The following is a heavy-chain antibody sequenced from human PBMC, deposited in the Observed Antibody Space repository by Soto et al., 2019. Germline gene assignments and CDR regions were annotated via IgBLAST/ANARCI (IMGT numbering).Heavy chain of an antibody. CDR3: ARGPPDILLVPTATPY. V-gene: IGHV3-48*02. CDR2: ISSSSTTA. CDR1: GFTFNSYG. D-gene: IGHD2-2*01. J-gene: IGHJ4*02. Sequence: EVQLVDSGGGLVQPGGSLRLSCAASGFTFNSYGMIWVRQAPGKGLEWVSYISSSSTTAYYADSVKGRFTISRDNVKNSLYLQMNSLRDEDTATYYCARGPPDILLVPTATPYWGQGTLVTVSS.